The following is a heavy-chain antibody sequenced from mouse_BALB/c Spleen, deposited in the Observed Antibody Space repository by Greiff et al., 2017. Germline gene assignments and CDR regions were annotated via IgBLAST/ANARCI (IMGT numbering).Heavy chain of an antibody. V-gene: IGHV1-4*01. CDR2: INPSSGDT. Sequence: VQLQQSGAELARPGASVKMSCKASGYTFTSYTMHWVKQRPGQGLEWIGYINPSSGDTKYNQKFKDKATLTADKSSSTAYMQLSSLTSEDSAVYYCARPYDYDEGGYYFDYWGQGTTLTVSS. CDR1: GYTFTSYT. J-gene: IGHJ2*01. D-gene: IGHD2-4*01. CDR3: ARPYDYDEGGYYFDY.